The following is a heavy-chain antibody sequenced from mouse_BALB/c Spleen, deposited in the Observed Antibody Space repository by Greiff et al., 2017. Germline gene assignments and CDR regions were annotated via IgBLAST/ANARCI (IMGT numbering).Heavy chain of an antibody. J-gene: IGHJ4*01. CDR3: ARGAYYYGSSYDAMDY. CDR1: GYTFTSYW. Sequence: VQLQQSGTVLARPGASVKMSCKASGYTFTSYWMHWVKQRPGQGLEWIGWIFPGDGSTKYNEKFKGKATLTTDKSSSTAYMQLSRLTSEDSAVYFCARGAYYYGSSYDAMDYWGQGTSVTVSS. V-gene: IGHV1S56*01. D-gene: IGHD1-1*01. CDR2: IFPGDGST.